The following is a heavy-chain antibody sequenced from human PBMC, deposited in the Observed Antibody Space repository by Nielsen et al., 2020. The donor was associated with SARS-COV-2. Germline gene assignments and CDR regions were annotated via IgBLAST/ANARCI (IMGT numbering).Heavy chain of an antibody. CDR3: ARNMGVQLWLKALDV. V-gene: IGHV1-46*01. D-gene: IGHD5-18*01. CDR1: GYTFTSYY. J-gene: IGHJ4*02. Sequence: ASVKVFCKASGYTFTSYYMHWVRQAPGQGLEWMGIINPSGGSTSYAQKFQGRVTMTRDTSTSTVYMELSSLRSEDTAVYYCARNMGVQLWLKALDVWGQGTLVTVSS. CDR2: INPSGGST.